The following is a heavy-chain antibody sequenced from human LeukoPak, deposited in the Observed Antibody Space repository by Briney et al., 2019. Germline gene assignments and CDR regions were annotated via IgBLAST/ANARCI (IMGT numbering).Heavy chain of an antibody. CDR2: IVVGSGNT. J-gene: IGHJ6*04. CDR3: AAGCSGGSCYSFYYYGMDV. D-gene: IGHD2-15*01. Sequence: GTSVKVSCKASGFTFTSSAVQWVRQARGQRLEWIGWIVVGSGNTNYAQKFQERVTITRDMSTSTAYMELSSLRSEDTAVYYYAAGCSGGSCYSFYYYGMDVWGKGTTVTVSS. V-gene: IGHV1-58*01. CDR1: GFTFTSSA.